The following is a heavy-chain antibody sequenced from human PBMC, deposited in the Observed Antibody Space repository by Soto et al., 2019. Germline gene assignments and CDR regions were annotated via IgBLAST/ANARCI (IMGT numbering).Heavy chain of an antibody. V-gene: IGHV3-30*18. D-gene: IGHD2-2*01. J-gene: IGHJ5*02. Sequence: PGGSLRLSCAASGFTFSGYGMHWVRQAPGKGLEWVAVISHDGSNKYYGDSVKGRFTISRDNSKNTLYLQMNSLRAEDTAVYYCAKDNCISTSCYRLYSWFXPWGQGTLVTVSS. CDR1: GFTFSGYG. CDR2: ISHDGSNK. CDR3: AKDNCISTSCYRLYSWFXP.